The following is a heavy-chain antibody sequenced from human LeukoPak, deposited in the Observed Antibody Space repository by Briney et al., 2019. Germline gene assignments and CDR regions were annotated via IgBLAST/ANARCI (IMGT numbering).Heavy chain of an antibody. D-gene: IGHD4-17*01. Sequence: PSETLSLTCTVSGGSISSSSYYWGWIRQPPGKELEWIGSIYYSGSTYYNPSLKSRVTISVDTSKNQFSLKLSSVTAADTAVYYCARGLRSHYYYYYYMDVWGKGTTVTVSS. J-gene: IGHJ6*03. CDR3: ARGLRSHYYYYYYMDV. V-gene: IGHV4-39*01. CDR2: IYYSGST. CDR1: GGSISSSSYY.